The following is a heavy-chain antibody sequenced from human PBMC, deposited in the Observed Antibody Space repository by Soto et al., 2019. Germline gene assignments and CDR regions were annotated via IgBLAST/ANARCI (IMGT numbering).Heavy chain of an antibody. CDR2: VYYTGNT. CDR3: ARASARDYDILTGPYFDY. D-gene: IGHD3-9*01. J-gene: IGHJ4*02. Sequence: SETLSLTYTVSGGSISSGGYYWSWIRQHPGKGLEWIGYVYYTGNTYFNPSLKSRVTISVDMSKNQFSLRLSSVTAADTAMYYCARASARDYDILTGPYFDYWGQGTLVTVSS. V-gene: IGHV4-31*03. CDR1: GGSISSGGYY.